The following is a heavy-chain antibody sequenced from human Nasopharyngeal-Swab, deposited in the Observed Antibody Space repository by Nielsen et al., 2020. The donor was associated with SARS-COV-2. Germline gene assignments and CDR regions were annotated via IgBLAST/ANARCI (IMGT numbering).Heavy chain of an antibody. CDR2: IIPIFGTA. D-gene: IGHD6-6*01. CDR3: ARSGYSNSDIDY. CDR1: GGTFSSYA. J-gene: IGHJ4*02. V-gene: IGHV1-69*13. Sequence: SVKVSCKASGGTFSSYAISWVRQAPGQGLEWMGGIIPIFGTADYAQKFQDRVTIAADESTSTAYMELSSLRSEDTAVYYCARSGYSNSDIDYWGQGTLVTASS.